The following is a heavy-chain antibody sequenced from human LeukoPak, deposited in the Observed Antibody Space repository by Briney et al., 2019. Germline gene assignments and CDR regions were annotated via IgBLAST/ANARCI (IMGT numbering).Heavy chain of an antibody. CDR1: GYTPTELS. V-gene: IGHV1-24*01. J-gene: IGHJ5*02. D-gene: IGHD2-15*01. CDR3: ATDALGYCSGGSCYHNWFDP. CDR2: FDPEDGET. Sequence: AASVKVSCKVSGYTPTELSMHWVRQAPGKGLEWMGGFDPEDGETIYAQKFQGRVTMTEDTSTDTAYMELSSLRSEDTAVYYCATDALGYCSGGSCYHNWFDPWGQGTLVTVSS.